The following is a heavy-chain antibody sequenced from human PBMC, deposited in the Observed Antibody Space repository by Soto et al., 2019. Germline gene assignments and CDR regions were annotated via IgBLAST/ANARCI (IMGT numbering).Heavy chain of an antibody. V-gene: IGHV4-39*01. CDR2: IYYSGST. CDR1: GGSIRSSRDY. J-gene: IGHJ6*04. CDR3: ARQGPDYDILTGYSGSRMDV. Sequence: SETLSLTCTVSGGSIRSSRDYWGWIRQPPGKGLEWIGSIYYSGSTYYNPSLKSRVTISVDTSKNQFSLKLSSVTAADTAVYYCARQGPDYDILTGYSGSRMDVWGKGTTVTVSS. D-gene: IGHD3-9*01.